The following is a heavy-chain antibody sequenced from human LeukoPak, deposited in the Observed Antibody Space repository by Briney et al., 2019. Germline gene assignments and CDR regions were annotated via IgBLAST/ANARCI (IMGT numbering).Heavy chain of an antibody. CDR2: INPNSGGT. V-gene: IGHV1-2*02. CDR3: ARGELWGSYYYYYMDV. D-gene: IGHD1-26*01. CDR1: GYTFTGYY. Sequence: ASVKVSCKASGYTFTGYYMHWVRQAPGQGLEWMGWINPNSGGTNYAQKFQGRVTMTRDTSISTAYMELSRLRSDDTAVYYCARGELWGSYYYYYMDVWGKGTTVTISS. J-gene: IGHJ6*03.